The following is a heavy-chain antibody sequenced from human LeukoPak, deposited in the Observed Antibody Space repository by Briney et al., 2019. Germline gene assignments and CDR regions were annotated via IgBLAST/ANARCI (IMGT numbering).Heavy chain of an antibody. D-gene: IGHD1-26*01. CDR2: IYYSGST. V-gene: IGHV4-34*01. CDR1: GGSFSGYY. CDR3: ARQGIVGANLDY. J-gene: IGHJ4*02. Sequence: SETLSLTCAVYGGSFSGYYWSWIRQPPGKGLEWIGSIYYSGSTYYNPSLKSRVTISVDTSKNQFSLKLSSVTAADTAVYHCARQGIVGANLDYWGQGTLVTVS.